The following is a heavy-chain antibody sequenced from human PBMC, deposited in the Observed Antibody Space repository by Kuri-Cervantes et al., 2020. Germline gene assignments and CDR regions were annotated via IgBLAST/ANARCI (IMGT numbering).Heavy chain of an antibody. CDR1: GFTFSSYG. CDR2: IWYDGSNK. Sequence: GGSLRLSCATSGFTFSSYGMHWVRQAPGKGLEWVAVIWYDGSNKYYADSVKGRFTISRDNSKNTLYLQMNSLRAEDTAVYYCARDLSYYDSSGLFDPWGQGTLVTVSS. CDR3: ARDLSYYDSSGLFDP. D-gene: IGHD3-22*01. V-gene: IGHV3-33*01. J-gene: IGHJ5*02.